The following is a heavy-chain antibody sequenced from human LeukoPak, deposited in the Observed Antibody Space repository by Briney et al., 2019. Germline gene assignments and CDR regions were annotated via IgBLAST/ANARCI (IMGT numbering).Heavy chain of an antibody. CDR3: ARVMGHNWNDELALDY. V-gene: IGHV3-7*03. CDR2: IKQDGSEK. J-gene: IGHJ4*02. Sequence: PGGSLRLSCAASGFTFSSYSMNWVRQAPGKGLEWVANIKQDGSEKYYVDSVKGRFTISRDNAKNSLYLQMNSLRAEDTAVYYCARVMGHNWNDELALDYWGQGTLVTVSS. CDR1: GFTFSSYS. D-gene: IGHD1-1*01.